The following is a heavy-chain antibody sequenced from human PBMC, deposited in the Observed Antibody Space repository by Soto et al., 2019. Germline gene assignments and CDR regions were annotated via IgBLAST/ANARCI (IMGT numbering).Heavy chain of an antibody. V-gene: IGHV3-30-3*01. CDR3: ARDRRHYYGSGSSGPLDY. D-gene: IGHD3-10*01. CDR1: GFTFSSYA. Sequence: QVQLVESGGGVVQPGRSLRLSCAASGFTFSSYAMHWVRQAPGKGLEWVAVISYDGSNKYYADSVKGRFTISRDNSKNTLYLQMNSLRAEDTAVYYCARDRRHYYGSGSSGPLDYWGQGTLVTVSS. CDR2: ISYDGSNK. J-gene: IGHJ4*02.